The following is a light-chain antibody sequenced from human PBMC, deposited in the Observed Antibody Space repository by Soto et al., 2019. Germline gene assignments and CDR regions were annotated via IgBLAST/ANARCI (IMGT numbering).Light chain of an antibody. V-gene: IGLV4-60*02. CDR3: ETWDSNTHTV. Sequence: QPVLTQSSSASASLGSSVKLTCTLSSGHSSYIIAWHQQQPGKAPRYLMKLEGSGSYNKGSGVPDRFSGSSSGADRYLTISHLLFEDEADYFCETWDSNTHTVFGGGTPLTVL. CDR2: LEGSGSY. J-gene: IGLJ3*02. CDR1: SGHSSYI.